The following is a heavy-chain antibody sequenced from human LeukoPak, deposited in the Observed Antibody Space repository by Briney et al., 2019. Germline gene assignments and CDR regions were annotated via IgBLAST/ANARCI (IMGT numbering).Heavy chain of an antibody. D-gene: IGHD1-26*01. CDR1: GGTFSSYA. J-gene: IGHJ4*02. V-gene: IGHV1-69*04. CDR2: IIPILGIA. CDR3: ARGGGSYVFFDY. Sequence: SVKVSCKASGGTFSSYAISWVRQAPGQGLEWMGRIIPILGIANYAQKFQGRVTITADKSTSTAYMELSSLRSEDTAVYYCARGGGSYVFFDYWGQGTLVTASS.